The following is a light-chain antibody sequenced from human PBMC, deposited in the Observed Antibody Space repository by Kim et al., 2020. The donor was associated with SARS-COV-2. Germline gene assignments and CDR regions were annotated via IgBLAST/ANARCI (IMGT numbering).Light chain of an antibody. CDR1: QTINNK. CDR3: QQSNNWPPLT. CDR2: DAT. V-gene: IGKV3-15*01. Sequence: SPGERATPSGRASQTINNKLVWYQQKPGQAPRLLIYDATTRATGIPARFIGSWSETDFTLTISSLQSEDFAVYYCQQSNNWPPLTFGQGTKVDIK. J-gene: IGKJ1*01.